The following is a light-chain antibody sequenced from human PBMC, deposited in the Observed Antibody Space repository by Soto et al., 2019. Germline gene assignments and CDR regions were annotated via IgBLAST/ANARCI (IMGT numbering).Light chain of an antibody. J-gene: IGKJ1*01. Sequence: EIVLTQSPGTLSLSPGERATLSCRASQSVSSSYLAWYQQKPGQAPRLLIYGASSRATGIPDRFSGSGSGTDFTLTISRLEPEDFAVYYCQQYGSSPWTFGQGTKEEIK. CDR2: GAS. CDR1: QSVSSSY. V-gene: IGKV3-20*01. CDR3: QQYGSSPWT.